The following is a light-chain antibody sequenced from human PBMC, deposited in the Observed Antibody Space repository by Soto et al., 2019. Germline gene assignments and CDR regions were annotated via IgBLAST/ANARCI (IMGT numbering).Light chain of an antibody. CDR2: DAS. CDR3: QQYNHWWT. V-gene: IGKV3-15*01. Sequence: EVVMTQSPATLSVSPGEKATLSCRASQCVSSNLAWFQQKPGQAPRLVIYDASTRATGIPARFSGSGSGTEFTLIISSLQSEDCAVYYCQQYNHWWTFGQGTKV. J-gene: IGKJ1*01. CDR1: QCVSSN.